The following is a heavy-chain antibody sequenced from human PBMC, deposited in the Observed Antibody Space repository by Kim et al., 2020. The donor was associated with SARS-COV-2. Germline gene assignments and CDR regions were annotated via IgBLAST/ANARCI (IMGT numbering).Heavy chain of an antibody. V-gene: IGHV3-23*01. CDR3: AKGDYSNYGSSPDF. J-gene: IGHJ4*02. Sequence: GGSLRLSCAASGFTFSNYAMFWVRQAPGEGLECVSAVSGGGSTYYADSVKGRFTISRDNSNNALYLQMSSLRAEDTAVYFCAKGDYSNYGSSPDFWGQGT. CDR2: VSGGGST. D-gene: IGHD4-4*01. CDR1: GFTFSNYA.